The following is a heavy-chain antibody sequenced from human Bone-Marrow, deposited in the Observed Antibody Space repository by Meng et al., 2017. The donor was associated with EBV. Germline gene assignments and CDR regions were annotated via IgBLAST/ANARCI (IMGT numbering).Heavy chain of an antibody. J-gene: IGHJ2*01. Sequence: QGELVQSGAGVKRPGASVKVSCQASGYTFTSYDINWVRQATGQGLEWMGWMNPNSGNTGYAQKFQGRVTMTRNTSISTAYMELSSLRSEDTAVYYCARPGSSWYPYWYFDLWGRGTLVTVSS. CDR1: GYTFTSYD. V-gene: IGHV1-8*01. CDR3: ARPGSSWYPYWYFDL. CDR2: MNPNSGNT. D-gene: IGHD6-13*01.